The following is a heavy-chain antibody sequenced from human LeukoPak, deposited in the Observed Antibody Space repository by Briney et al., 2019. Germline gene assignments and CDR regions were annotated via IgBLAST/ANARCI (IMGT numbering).Heavy chain of an antibody. D-gene: IGHD3-22*01. CDR3: AKDGDGYYPFDY. CDR1: GGTFSSYA. Sequence: AAVKVSCKASGGTFSSYAISWVRQAPGQGLEWMGGIIAIFGTANYAQKFQGRVTITADESTSTAYMELSSLRSEDTAVYYCAKDGDGYYPFDYWGQGTLVTVS. V-gene: IGHV1-69*01. J-gene: IGHJ4*02. CDR2: IIAIFGTA.